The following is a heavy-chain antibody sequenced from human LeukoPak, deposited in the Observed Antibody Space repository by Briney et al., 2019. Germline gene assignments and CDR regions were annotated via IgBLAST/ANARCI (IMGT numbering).Heavy chain of an antibody. V-gene: IGHV4-4*07. Sequence: SETLSLTCTVSGFSISSYYWSWIRQPAGKGLEWIWRIYTSGSTNYNPSLKSRVTMSVDRSKNQFSLKLSSVTAADTGVYYCASGPTRSGEPFDYWGRGTLVSVSS. CDR1: GFSISSYY. J-gene: IGHJ4*02. CDR2: IYTSGST. D-gene: IGHD3-16*01. CDR3: ASGPTRSGEPFDY.